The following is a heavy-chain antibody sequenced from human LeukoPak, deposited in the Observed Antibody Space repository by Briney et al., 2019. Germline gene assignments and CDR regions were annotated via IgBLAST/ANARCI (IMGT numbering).Heavy chain of an antibody. CDR3: ARSNYYYGMDV. J-gene: IGHJ6*02. Sequence: AGRSLRLSCAASGFTFSSYAMHWVRQAPGKGLEWVAVISYDGSNKYYADSVKGRFTISRDNSKNTLYLQMNSLRAEDTAVYYCARSNYYYGMDVWGQGTTVTVSS. V-gene: IGHV3-30*04. CDR2: ISYDGSNK. CDR1: GFTFSSYA.